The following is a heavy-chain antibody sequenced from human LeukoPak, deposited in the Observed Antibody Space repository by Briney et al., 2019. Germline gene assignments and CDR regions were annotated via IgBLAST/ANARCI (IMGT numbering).Heavy chain of an antibody. CDR1: GFTVSSNY. J-gene: IGHJ4*02. CDR2: IYSGGST. Sequence: GGSLRLSCAASGFTVSSNYMSWVRQAPGKGLEWVSVIYSGGSTYYSDSVKGRFTISRDNSKNTLYLQMNSLRAEDTAVYYRARGGELERPIGGFDYWGQGTLVTVSS. D-gene: IGHD1-1*01. V-gene: IGHV3-53*01. CDR3: ARGGELERPIGGFDY.